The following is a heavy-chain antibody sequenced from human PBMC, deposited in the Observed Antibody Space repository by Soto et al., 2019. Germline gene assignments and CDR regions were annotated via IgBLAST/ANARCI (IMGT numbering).Heavy chain of an antibody. V-gene: IGHV3-7*01. CDR3: ATFYMWGSYRYTDAINYFDH. J-gene: IGHJ4*02. D-gene: IGHD3-16*02. Sequence: EVLLVESGGGLVQPGGSLRLSCEASGFIFSRYWMSWVRQAPGKGLEWVANIKEDGSEQYYVDSVKGRFTISRDNAQSSIYMQMNSLRAEDTAVYYCATFYMWGSYRYTDAINYFDHWGQGTLVTVSS. CDR2: IKEDGSEQ. CDR1: GFIFSRYW.